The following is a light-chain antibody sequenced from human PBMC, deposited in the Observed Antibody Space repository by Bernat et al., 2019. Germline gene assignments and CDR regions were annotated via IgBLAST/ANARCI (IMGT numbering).Light chain of an antibody. Sequence: DVVMTQSPLSLPVTLGQPASISCRSSQSLVHRDGNTYLNWFQQRPGQSPRRLIYKVSNRDSGVPDRFSGIGSGTDFTLKISRVEAEDVAVYYCMQGIHWPWGFGQGTKVEIK. V-gene: IGKV2-30*02. J-gene: IGKJ1*01. CDR2: KVS. CDR3: MQGIHWPWG. CDR1: QSLVHRDGNTY.